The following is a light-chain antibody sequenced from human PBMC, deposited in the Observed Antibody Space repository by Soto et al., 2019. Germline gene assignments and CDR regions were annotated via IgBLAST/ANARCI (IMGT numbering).Light chain of an antibody. CDR2: DAS. CDR3: QQRSNWAT. Sequence: EIVLTRSPATLSVSPGERATLSCRASQSVSSNLAWYQQKPGQAPRLLIYDASNRATGIPARFSGSGSVTDFTLTISSLEPEDFAVYYCQQRSNWATFGPGTKVDIK. V-gene: IGKV3-11*01. CDR1: QSVSSN. J-gene: IGKJ3*01.